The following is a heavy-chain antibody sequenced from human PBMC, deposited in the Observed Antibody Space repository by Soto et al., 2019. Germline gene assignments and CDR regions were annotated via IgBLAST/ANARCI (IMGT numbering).Heavy chain of an antibody. CDR2: IDPSDSYT. CDR1: GYRFASYW. J-gene: IGHJ5*02. D-gene: IGHD1-7*01. Sequence: ESLKVSFKGSGYRFASYWIIWVRQMPGKGLEWMGRIDPSDSYTNYSPSFQGHITISADKSISTAYLQWSSLKASDTAMYYCARHLELRGWFDPWGQGTLVTVSS. CDR3: ARHLELRGWFDP. V-gene: IGHV5-10-1*01.